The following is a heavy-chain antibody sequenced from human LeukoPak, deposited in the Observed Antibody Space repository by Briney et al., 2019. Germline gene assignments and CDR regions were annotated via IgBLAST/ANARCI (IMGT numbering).Heavy chain of an antibody. CDR3: ARDQGGVVTPQYYGMDV. J-gene: IGHJ6*02. CDR2: ISYDGSNK. Sequence: PGGSLRLSCAASGFTFSRYAMHWVRQAPGKGLEWVAVISYDGSNKFYADSVKGRFTISRDNSKNTLYLQMNSLRAEDTAVYYCARDQGGVVTPQYYGMDVWGQGTTVTVSS. D-gene: IGHD3-3*01. CDR1: GFTFSRYA. V-gene: IGHV3-30-3*01.